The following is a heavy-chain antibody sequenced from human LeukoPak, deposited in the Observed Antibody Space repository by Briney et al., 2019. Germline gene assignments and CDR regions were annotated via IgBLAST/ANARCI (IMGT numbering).Heavy chain of an antibody. CDR1: GGSFSGYY. CDR2: INHSGST. CDR3: ARVAAAGTGWFDP. J-gene: IGHJ5*02. D-gene: IGHD6-13*01. Sequence: SETLSLTCAVYGGSFSGYYWSWTRQPPGKGLEWIGEINHSGSTNYNPSLKSRVTISVDTSKNQFSLKLSSVTAADTAVYYCARVAAAGTGWFDPWGQGTLVTVSS. V-gene: IGHV4-34*01.